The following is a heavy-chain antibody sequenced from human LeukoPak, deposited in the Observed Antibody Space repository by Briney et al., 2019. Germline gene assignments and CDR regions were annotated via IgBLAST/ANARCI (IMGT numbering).Heavy chain of an antibody. CDR2: ISWNSGRI. D-gene: IGHD3-10*01. CDR3: AKSPARTGAPLFDY. J-gene: IGHJ4*02. CDR1: GFTFDDYA. V-gene: IGHV3-9*03. Sequence: GGSLRLSCAASGFTFDDYAMYWVRQPPGKGLEWVSGISWNSGRIGYADSVKGRFTISRDNAKNSLYLQMNSLTTEDMAFYYCAKSPARTGAPLFDYWGQGTLVTVSS.